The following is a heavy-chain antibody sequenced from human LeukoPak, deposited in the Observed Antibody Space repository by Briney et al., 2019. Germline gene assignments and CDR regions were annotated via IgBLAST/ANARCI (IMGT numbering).Heavy chain of an antibody. V-gene: IGHV3-11*04. Sequence: GSLRLSCAASGFSFSDYYMSWIRRAPGKGREGVSSIISSGSTIYYADSVKGRLTISTENTTNSLYLQMNSMRAAEKAVFYCARAHGDYLYCYYYYMDVWGKGTTVTISS. J-gene: IGHJ6*03. D-gene: IGHD4-17*01. CDR3: ARAHGDYLYCYYYYMDV. CDR1: GFSFSDYY. CDR2: IISSGSTI.